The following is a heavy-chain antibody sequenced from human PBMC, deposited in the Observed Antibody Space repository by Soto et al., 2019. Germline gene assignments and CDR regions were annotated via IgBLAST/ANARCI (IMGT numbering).Heavy chain of an antibody. CDR2: INHSGST. Sequence: ETLSLTCAVYGGSFSGYYWSWIRQPPGKGLEWIGEINHSGSTNYNPSLKSRVTISVDTSKNQFSLKLSSVTAADTAVYYCARVADSSGYYLDYWGQGTLVTVYS. V-gene: IGHV4-34*01. D-gene: IGHD3-22*01. CDR1: GGSFSGYY. J-gene: IGHJ4*02. CDR3: ARVADSSGYYLDY.